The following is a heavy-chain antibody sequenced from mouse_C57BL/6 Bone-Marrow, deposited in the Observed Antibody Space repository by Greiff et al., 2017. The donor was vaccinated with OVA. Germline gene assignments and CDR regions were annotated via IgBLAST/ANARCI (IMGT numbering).Heavy chain of an antibody. Sequence: QVQLQQSDAELVKPGASVKISCKVSGYTFTDHTIHWMKQRPEQGLEWIGYIYPRDGSTKYNEKFKGKATLTADKSSSTAYMQLSSLTSEDSAVYYCTVVEGDYAMDYWGQGTSVTVSS. CDR3: TVVEGDYAMDY. CDR2: IYPRDGST. J-gene: IGHJ4*01. D-gene: IGHD1-1*01. CDR1: GYTFTDHT. V-gene: IGHV1-78*01.